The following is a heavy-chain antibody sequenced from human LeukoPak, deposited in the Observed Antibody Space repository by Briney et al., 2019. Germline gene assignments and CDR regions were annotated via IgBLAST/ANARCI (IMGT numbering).Heavy chain of an antibody. J-gene: IGHJ4*02. V-gene: IGHV3-23*01. Sequence: GGSLRLSCAASGFTFSSYAMSWVRQAPGKGLEWVSAISGSGGSTYYADSVKGRFTISRDNAKNSLYLQMNSLRAEDTAVYYCARDAPNDCSSTSCPLDYWGQGTLVTVSS. CDR3: ARDAPNDCSSTSCPLDY. CDR2: ISGSGGST. D-gene: IGHD2-2*01. CDR1: GFTFSSYA.